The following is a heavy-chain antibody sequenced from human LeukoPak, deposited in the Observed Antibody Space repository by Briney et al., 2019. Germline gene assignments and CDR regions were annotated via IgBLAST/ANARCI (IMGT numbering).Heavy chain of an antibody. CDR3: ARDAVGATRYYYYYYMDV. J-gene: IGHJ6*03. CDR2: INPNSGGT. CDR1: GYTFTGYY. Sequence: ASVKVSCKASGYTFTGYYMHWVRQAPGQGLEWMGWINPNSGGTNYAQKFQGRVTITADKSTSTAYMELSSLRSEDTAVYYCARDAVGATRYYYYYYMDVWGKGTTVTVSS. V-gene: IGHV1-2*02. D-gene: IGHD1-26*01.